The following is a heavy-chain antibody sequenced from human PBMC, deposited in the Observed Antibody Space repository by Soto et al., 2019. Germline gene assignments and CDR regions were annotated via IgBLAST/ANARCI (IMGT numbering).Heavy chain of an antibody. J-gene: IGHJ2*01. Sequence: EVQLVESGGGLVQPGGSLSLSCAASGFTFSIYWMHWVRQVQGKGLLWVSRINSDGSTTNYAASVKGRFTISRDNAKNTVYLQMNSLRAEDTAVYYCARVSWGGIEARLGWYFDLWGRGTLVTVSS. CDR1: GFTFSIYW. V-gene: IGHV3-74*01. CDR2: INSDGSTT. D-gene: IGHD6-6*01. CDR3: ARVSWGGIEARLGWYFDL.